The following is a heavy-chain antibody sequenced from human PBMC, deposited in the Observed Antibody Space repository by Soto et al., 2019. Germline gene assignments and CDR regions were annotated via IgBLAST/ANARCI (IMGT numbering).Heavy chain of an antibody. CDR1: GFTFSSYA. V-gene: IGHV3-23*01. D-gene: IGHD3-10*01. CDR2: ISGSGGST. Sequence: GGSLRLSCAASGFTFSSYAMSWVRQAPGKGLEWVSAISGSGGSTYYADSVKGRFTISRDNSKNTLYLQMNSLRAEDTAVYYCAKGTMVRGVPGHPYYYYYGMDVWGQGTTVTVSS. CDR3: AKGTMVRGVPGHPYYYYYGMDV. J-gene: IGHJ6*02.